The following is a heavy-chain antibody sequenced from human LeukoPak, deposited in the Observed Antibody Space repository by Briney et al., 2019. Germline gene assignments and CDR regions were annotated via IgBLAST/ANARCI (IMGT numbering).Heavy chain of an antibody. Sequence: SETLSLTCTVTGGSISSSSYYWGWIRQPPGKGLEWIGSIYYSGSTYYNPSLKSRVTISVDTSKNQFSLKLSSVTAADTAVYYCARQARLAIDYWGQGTLVTVSS. D-gene: IGHD1-26*01. V-gene: IGHV4-39*01. CDR1: GGSISSSSYY. CDR3: ARQARLAIDY. CDR2: IYYSGST. J-gene: IGHJ4*02.